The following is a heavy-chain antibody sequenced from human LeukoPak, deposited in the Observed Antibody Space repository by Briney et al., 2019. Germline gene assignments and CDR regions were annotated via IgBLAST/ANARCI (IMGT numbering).Heavy chain of an antibody. CDR1: GGSFSGCY. J-gene: IGHJ4*02. D-gene: IGHD5-24*01. CDR2: INHSGST. Sequence: SETLSLTCAVYGGSFSGCYWSWIRQPPGKGLEWIGEINHSGSTNYNPSLKSRVTISVDTSKNQFSLKLSSVTAADTAVYYCARGRDGYRDYWGQGTLVTVSS. V-gene: IGHV4-34*01. CDR3: ARGRDGYRDY.